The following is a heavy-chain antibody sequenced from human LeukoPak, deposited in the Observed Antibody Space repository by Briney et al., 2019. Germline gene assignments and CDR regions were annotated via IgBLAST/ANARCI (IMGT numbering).Heavy chain of an antibody. J-gene: IGHJ6*03. CDR3: ARGGIAAAGINIYYYYYYMDV. Sequence: SETLSLTCAVYGGSFSGYYWSWIRQPPGKGLEWIGEFNHSGSTNYNPSLKSRVTISVDTSKNQFSLKLSSVTAADTAVYYCARGGIAAAGINIYYYYYYMDVWGKGTTVTISS. CDR2: FNHSGST. V-gene: IGHV4-34*01. CDR1: GGSFSGYY. D-gene: IGHD6-13*01.